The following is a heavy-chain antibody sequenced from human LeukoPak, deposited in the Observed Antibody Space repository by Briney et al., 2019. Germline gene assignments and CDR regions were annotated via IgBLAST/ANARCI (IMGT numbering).Heavy chain of an antibody. CDR1: GGSISSYY. CDR2: IYYSGST. V-gene: IGHV4-59*08. CDR3: ARRRGGYSSRIFDY. D-gene: IGHD6-13*01. J-gene: IGHJ4*02. Sequence: SETLSLTCTVSGGSISSYYWSWIRQPPGKGLEWIGYIYYSGSTNYNPSLKSRVTISVDTSKNQFSLKLSSVTAADTAVYYCARRRGGYSSRIFDYWGQGTLVTVSS.